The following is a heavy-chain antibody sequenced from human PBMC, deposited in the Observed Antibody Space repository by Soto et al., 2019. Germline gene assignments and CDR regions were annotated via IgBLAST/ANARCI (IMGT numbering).Heavy chain of an antibody. Sequence: ASVKVSCKASGYTFTSYYMHCVRQAPGQGLEWMGIINPSGGSTSYAQKFQGRVTMTRDTSTSTVYMELSSLRSEDTAVYYCARGIVVVPAAIFDSSSWYSALSLDYWGQGTLLTVSS. J-gene: IGHJ4*02. D-gene: IGHD2-2*02. CDR2: INPSGGST. V-gene: IGHV1-46*01. CDR3: ARGIVVVPAAIFDSSSWYSALSLDY. CDR1: GYTFTSYY.